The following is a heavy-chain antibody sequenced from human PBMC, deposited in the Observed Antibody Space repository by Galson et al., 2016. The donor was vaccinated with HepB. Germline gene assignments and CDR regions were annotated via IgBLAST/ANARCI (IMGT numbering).Heavy chain of an antibody. J-gene: IGHJ6*02. D-gene: IGHD2-2*01. CDR2: IYSGGYA. V-gene: IGHV3-53*01. CDR1: GFTVNKIY. Sequence: SLRLSCAASGFTVNKIYILCVRQAPGRGLEWVSAIYSGGYAKYEASVQGRFDIPRDDSKQTVFLQKNSLRVEDTAVYFCASVAVVPAVMYGLDVWGQGPRSSSP. CDR3: ASVAVVPAVMYGLDV.